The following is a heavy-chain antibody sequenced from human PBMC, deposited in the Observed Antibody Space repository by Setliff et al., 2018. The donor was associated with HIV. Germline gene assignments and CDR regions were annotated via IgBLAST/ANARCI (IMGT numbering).Heavy chain of an antibody. CDR3: VRDTMYAFDI. CDR1: GFTFSTEP. J-gene: IGHJ3*02. CDR2: IRSHGTTM. Sequence: GGSLRLSCAASGFTFSTEPMNWVRQTPGKGLEWISNIRSHGTTMSYGDSVKGRFTISRDNGKNSLYLQMNSLRAEDTAVYYCVRDTMYAFDIWGQGTMVTVSS. V-gene: IGHV3-48*01.